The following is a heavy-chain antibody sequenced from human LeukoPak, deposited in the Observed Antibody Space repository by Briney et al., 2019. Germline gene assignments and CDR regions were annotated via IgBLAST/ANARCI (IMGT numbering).Heavy chain of an antibody. CDR3: ARGYDILTGYYPYYYYGMDV. CDR2: ISAYNGNT. J-gene: IGHJ6*02. D-gene: IGHD3-9*01. CDR1: GYTFTSYG. V-gene: IGHV1-18*01. Sequence: ASVKVSCKASGYTFTSYGISWVRQAPGQGLEWMGWISAYNGNTNYAQKLQGRVTMTTDTSTSTAYMELRSLRSDDTAVYYCARGYDILTGYYPYYYYGMDVWGRGTTVTVSS.